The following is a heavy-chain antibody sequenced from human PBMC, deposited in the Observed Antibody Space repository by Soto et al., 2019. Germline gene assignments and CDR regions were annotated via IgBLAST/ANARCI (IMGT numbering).Heavy chain of an antibody. CDR3: ARGPYSTMVRGVIPDY. CDR2: IYYSGST. CDR1: GGSISSGGYY. J-gene: IGHJ4*02. Sequence: QVQLQESGPGLAKPSQTLSLTCTVSGGSISSGGYYWSWIRQHPGKGLEWIGYIYYSGSTYYNPSLKSRVTISVDTSKNQFSLKLSSVTAADTAVYYCARGPYSTMVRGVIPDYWGQGTLVTVSS. V-gene: IGHV4-31*03. D-gene: IGHD3-10*01.